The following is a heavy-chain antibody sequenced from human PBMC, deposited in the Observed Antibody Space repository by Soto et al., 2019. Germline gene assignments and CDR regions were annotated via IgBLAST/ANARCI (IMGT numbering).Heavy chain of an antibody. J-gene: IGHJ6*02. V-gene: IGHV3-23*01. Sequence: GGSLRLSCAASGFPLSTYGMTWVRQAPGKGLEWVSAITGTGGNTYYVDSVKGRFTSSRDNSKNMLYLQVNSLRVEDTAVYYCARIRGYWYGLDVWGQGTTVTVCS. CDR3: ARIRGYWYGLDV. CDR1: GFPLSTYG. CDR2: ITGTGGNT.